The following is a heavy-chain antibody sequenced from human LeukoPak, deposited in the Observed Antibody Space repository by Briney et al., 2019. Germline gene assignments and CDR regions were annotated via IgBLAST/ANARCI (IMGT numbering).Heavy chain of an antibody. J-gene: IGHJ6*02. D-gene: IGHD2-8*01. V-gene: IGHV3-9*01. Sequence: HPGGSLRLSCAASGFTFDDYAMHWVRQAPGKGLEWVSGISWNSGTKGYADSVKGRLTISRDNAKNSLYLQMNSLRGEDAALYYCAVLHYYAMDVWGQGTTVTVSS. CDR2: ISWNSGTK. CDR3: AVLHYYAMDV. CDR1: GFTFDDYA.